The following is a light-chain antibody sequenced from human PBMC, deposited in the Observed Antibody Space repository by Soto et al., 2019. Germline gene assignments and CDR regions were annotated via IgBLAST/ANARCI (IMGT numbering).Light chain of an antibody. Sequence: QSVLTQPASVSGSPGQSITISCTGTSSDVGAYIYVSWYQQHPRKAPKLMIYEVSNRPSGVSHRFSGSKSGNTASLTISGLQAEDEADYYCSSYTTTNTWVFGGGTKLTVL. CDR3: SSYTTTNTWV. CDR2: EVS. J-gene: IGLJ3*02. V-gene: IGLV2-14*01. CDR1: SSDVGAYIY.